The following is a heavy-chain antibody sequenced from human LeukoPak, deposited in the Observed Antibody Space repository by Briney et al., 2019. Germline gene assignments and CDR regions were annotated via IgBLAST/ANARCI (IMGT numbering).Heavy chain of an antibody. Sequence: GGSLRLSCAASGFTFSSYAMSWVRQAPGKGLEWVSAISGSGGSTYYADSVKGRFTVSRDNSKNTLYLQMNSLRAEDTAVYYCARGGSYPTPFDYWGQGTLVTVSS. CDR3: ARGGSYPTPFDY. D-gene: IGHD1-26*01. J-gene: IGHJ4*02. CDR2: ISGSGGST. CDR1: GFTFSSYA. V-gene: IGHV3-23*01.